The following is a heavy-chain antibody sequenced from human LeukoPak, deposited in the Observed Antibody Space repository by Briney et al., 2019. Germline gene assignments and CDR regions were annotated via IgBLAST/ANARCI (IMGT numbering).Heavy chain of an antibody. Sequence: PGGSLRLSCAASGFTVSSNYMSWVRQAPGKGLEWVSVIYSGGSTYYADSVKGRFTISRDNSKNTLYLQMNSLRSEDTAVYYCARGTPYYDYVWGSYRYPFYYYYYMDVWGKGTTVTVSS. D-gene: IGHD3-16*02. CDR2: IYSGGST. CDR3: ARGTPYYDYVWGSYRYPFYYYYYMDV. J-gene: IGHJ6*03. CDR1: GFTVSSNY. V-gene: IGHV3-53*05.